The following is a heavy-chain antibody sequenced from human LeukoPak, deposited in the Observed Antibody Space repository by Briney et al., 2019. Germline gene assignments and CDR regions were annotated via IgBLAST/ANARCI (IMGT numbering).Heavy chain of an antibody. Sequence: ASVKVSCKASGGTFSSYAISWVRQAPGQGLEWMGGIIPIFGTANYAQKFQGRVTITADKSTSTAYMELSSLRSEDTAVYYCARWTTAGPSNYYYYYMDVWGKGTTVTVSS. V-gene: IGHV1-69*06. D-gene: IGHD6-13*01. CDR3: ARWTTAGPSNYYYYYMDV. CDR1: GGTFSSYA. J-gene: IGHJ6*03. CDR2: IIPIFGTA.